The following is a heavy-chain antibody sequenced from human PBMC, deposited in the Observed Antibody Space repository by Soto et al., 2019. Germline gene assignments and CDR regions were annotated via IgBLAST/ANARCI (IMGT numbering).Heavy chain of an antibody. D-gene: IGHD3-10*01. CDR3: TKIYGSGSYLPDS. Sequence: PGGALRLSCTASGYTFRDFGVSWFRQAPGKGLEWVGFIRSKAYGGAADYAASVTGRFIISRDDSKSIAYLQMNGLKIEDAAVYYCTKIYGSGSYLPDSWGQGTRVTVSS. CDR2: IRSKAYGGAA. J-gene: IGHJ4*02. V-gene: IGHV3-49*03. CDR1: GYTFRDFG.